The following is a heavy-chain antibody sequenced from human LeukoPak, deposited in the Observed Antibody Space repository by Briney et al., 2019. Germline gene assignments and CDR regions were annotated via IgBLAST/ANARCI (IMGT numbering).Heavy chain of an antibody. CDR2: INHSGST. Sequence: SETLSLTCAVYGGSFSGYYWSWIRQPPGKGLEWIGEINHSGSTNYNPSLKSRVTISVDTSKNQFSLKLSSVTAADTAVYYCARGASRMYYDYVWRSYRSQEPFFDYWGQGTLVTVSS. CDR3: ARGASRMYYDYVWRSYRSQEPFFDY. D-gene: IGHD3-16*02. CDR1: GGSFSGYY. V-gene: IGHV4-34*01. J-gene: IGHJ4*02.